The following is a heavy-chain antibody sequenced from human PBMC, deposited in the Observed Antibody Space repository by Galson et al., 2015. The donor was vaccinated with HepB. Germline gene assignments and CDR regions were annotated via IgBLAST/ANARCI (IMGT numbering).Heavy chain of an antibody. D-gene: IGHD3-10*01. CDR1: GFTFSSYA. V-gene: IGHV3-30-3*01. CDR3: AREAPDYYGSGSYYYYYYYMDV. Sequence: SLRLSCAASGFTFSSYAMHWVRQAPGKGLEWVAVISYDGSNKYYADSVKGRFTISRDNSKNTLYLQMNSLRAEDTAVYYCAREAPDYYGSGSYYYYYYYMDVWGKGTTVTVSS. CDR2: ISYDGSNK. J-gene: IGHJ6*03.